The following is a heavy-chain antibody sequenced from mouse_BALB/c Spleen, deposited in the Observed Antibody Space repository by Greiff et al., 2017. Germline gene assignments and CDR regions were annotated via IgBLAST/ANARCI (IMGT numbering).Heavy chain of an antibody. Sequence: QVQLQQSGPGLVAPSQSLSITCTVSGFSLTSYGVHWVRQPPGKGLEWLGVIWAGGSTNYNSALMSRLSISKDNSKSQVFLKMNSLQTDDTAMYYCASPIYDGYYPSWFSYWGQGTLVTVSA. CDR2: IWAGGST. CDR3: ASPIYDGYYPSWFSY. D-gene: IGHD2-3*01. V-gene: IGHV2-9*02. J-gene: IGHJ3*01. CDR1: GFSLTSYG.